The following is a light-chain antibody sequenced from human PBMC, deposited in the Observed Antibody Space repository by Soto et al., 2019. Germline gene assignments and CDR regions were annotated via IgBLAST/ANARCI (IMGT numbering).Light chain of an antibody. J-gene: IGKJ4*01. V-gene: IGKV1-39*01. CDR3: HQSSHTPLT. CDR2: AAA. Sequence: DIQLTQSPSSLSASVGDRVTITCRASQPIVTYLNWYQQKPGKAPKLLIYAAASLQSGVPSRFSGSGYGTDFTLTISSLQPEDCATYYCHQSSHTPLTFGGGTKVEVK. CDR1: QPIVTY.